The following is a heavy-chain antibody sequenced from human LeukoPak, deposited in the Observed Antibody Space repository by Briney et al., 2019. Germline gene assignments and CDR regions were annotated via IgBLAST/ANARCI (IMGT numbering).Heavy chain of an antibody. J-gene: IGHJ6*02. V-gene: IGHV4-4*07. Sequence: SETLSLTCTVSGGSISSYYWSWIRQPAGKGLEWIGRIYTSGSTNYNPSLKSRVTISVDTSKNQFSLKLSSVTAADTAVYYCARGPVVLRFLEWLLHGMDVWGQGTTVTVSS. CDR3: ARGPVVLRFLEWLLHGMDV. CDR2: IYTSGST. CDR1: GGSISSYY. D-gene: IGHD3-3*01.